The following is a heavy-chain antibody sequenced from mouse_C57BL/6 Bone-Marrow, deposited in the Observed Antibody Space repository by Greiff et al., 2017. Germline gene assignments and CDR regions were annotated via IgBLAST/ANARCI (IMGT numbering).Heavy chain of an antibody. CDR3: ARAGDYPGFAY. J-gene: IGHJ3*01. D-gene: IGHD2-4*01. V-gene: IGHV3-6*01. Sequence: EVKLMESGPGLVKPSQSLSLTCSVTGYSITSGYYWNWIRQFPGNKLEWMGYISYDGSNNYNPSLKNRISITRDTSKNQFFLKLNSVTTEDTATYYCARAGDYPGFAYWGQGTLVTVSA. CDR1: GYSITSGYY. CDR2: ISYDGSN.